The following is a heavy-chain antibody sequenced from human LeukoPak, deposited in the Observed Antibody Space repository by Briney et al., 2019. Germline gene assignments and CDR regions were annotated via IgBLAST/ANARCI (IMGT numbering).Heavy chain of an antibody. J-gene: IGHJ6*03. CDR3: ARSAEHCNNGVCFTDYYMDV. V-gene: IGHV1-2*06. D-gene: IGHD2-8*01. Sequence: ASVKVSCKTSGYTFSGSYIHWVRQAPGQGLEWMGRINPNSGDTNYAQNFHGRVTMTKDTSITTAYMELSSLTSDDTAVYFCARSAEHCNNGVCFTDYYMDVWGKGTTVTVSS. CDR2: INPNSGDT. CDR1: GYTFSGSY.